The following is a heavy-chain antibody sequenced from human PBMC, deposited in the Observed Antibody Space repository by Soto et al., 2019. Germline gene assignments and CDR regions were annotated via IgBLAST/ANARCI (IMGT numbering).Heavy chain of an antibody. CDR3: AKDSDFIAAAGSTFDY. CDR1: GFTFSSYG. D-gene: IGHD6-13*01. Sequence: PGGSLRLSCAASGFTFSSYGMHWVRRAPGKGLEWVAVISYDGSNKYYADSVKGRFTISRDNSKNTLYLQMNSLRAEDTAVYYCAKDSDFIAAAGSTFDYWGQGTLVTVSS. CDR2: ISYDGSNK. J-gene: IGHJ4*02. V-gene: IGHV3-30*18.